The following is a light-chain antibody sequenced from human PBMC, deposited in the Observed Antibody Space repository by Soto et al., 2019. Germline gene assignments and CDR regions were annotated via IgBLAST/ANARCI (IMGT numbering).Light chain of an antibody. CDR3: SSSTSSSTLEV. Sequence: QSVLTQPASASGSPGQSITISCTGTSRDVGGYNYVSWYQQHPGKAPKLMIYDVSNRPSGVSNRFSGSKSGNTASLTISGLQAEDEADYYCSSSTSSSTLEVFGTGTKVTVL. CDR1: SRDVGGYNY. J-gene: IGLJ1*01. V-gene: IGLV2-14*01. CDR2: DVS.